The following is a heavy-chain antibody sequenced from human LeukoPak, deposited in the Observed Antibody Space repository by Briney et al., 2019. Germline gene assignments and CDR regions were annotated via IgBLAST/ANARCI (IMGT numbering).Heavy chain of an antibody. CDR3: VRATAENDL. J-gene: IGHJ5*02. V-gene: IGHV1-2*02. CDR2: INPKTGGT. Sequence: ASVKVSCKASGYTFTGYIMHWGRQAPGERLEWMGWINPKTGGTNNAQKFQGRVTMTRDTSISTLYMELRRLASVGTAVFYCVRATAENDLWGQGTLVTVSS. D-gene: IGHD1-14*01. CDR1: GYTFTGYI.